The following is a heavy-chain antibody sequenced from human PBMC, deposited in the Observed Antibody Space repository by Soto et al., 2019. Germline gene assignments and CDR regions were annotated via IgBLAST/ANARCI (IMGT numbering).Heavy chain of an antibody. Sequence: PSETLSLTCSVSTYSISSGFFWGWIRQPPGKRLEWIGSIFYTGDTYYNPSLKSRITMSVDTSRNQFSLKLTSLTAADTAVYYCARDTNRLDLWCQGILVTVSS. CDR1: TYSISSGFF. CDR3: ARDTNRLDL. V-gene: IGHV4-38-2*02. CDR2: IFYTGDT. J-gene: IGHJ5*02.